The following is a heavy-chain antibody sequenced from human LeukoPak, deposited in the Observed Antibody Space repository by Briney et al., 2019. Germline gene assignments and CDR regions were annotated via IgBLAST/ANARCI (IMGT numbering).Heavy chain of an antibody. V-gene: IGHV3-23*01. CDR2: ISDSGGST. Sequence: GGSPRLSCVGSGFTFSNHDMSWVRQAPGKGLEWVSSISDSGGSTYYADSVKGRFTVSRDNSKNTLYLQMTNLRAADTAVYYCAKDLSRAVAADWFDPWDQGSLVTVSS. CDR1: GFTFSNHD. D-gene: IGHD6-19*01. CDR3: AKDLSRAVAADWFDP. J-gene: IGHJ5*02.